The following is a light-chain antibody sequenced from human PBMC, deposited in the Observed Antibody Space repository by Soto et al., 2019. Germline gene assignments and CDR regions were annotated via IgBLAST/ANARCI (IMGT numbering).Light chain of an antibody. CDR1: QDINNY. J-gene: IGKJ5*01. CDR3: HQYDSLPPP. Sequence: DIQMTQSPSSLSASVGDRVTITCQASQDINNYLNWYQQKPGKAPKLLIFDATNLETGVPSRFSGAESRTHFSFPISGLQPEDFATYYCHQYDSLPPPFGQGTRLEIK. CDR2: DAT. V-gene: IGKV1-33*01.